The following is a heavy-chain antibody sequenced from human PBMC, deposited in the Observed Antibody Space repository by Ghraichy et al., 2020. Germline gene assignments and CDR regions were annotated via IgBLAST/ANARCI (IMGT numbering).Heavy chain of an antibody. CDR1: GFTFSNYA. Sequence: GGSLRLSCAASGFTFSNYAMTWVRQAPGKGLEWVSGVSGSGFSTYYADSVKGRFTISRDNSKNTLYLQMNSLGAEDTAVYYCAKPLVLNSGWYPTSSKFDYWGQGTLVTVSS. J-gene: IGHJ4*02. CDR2: VSGSGFST. D-gene: IGHD6-19*01. V-gene: IGHV3-23*01. CDR3: AKPLVLNSGWYPTSSKFDY.